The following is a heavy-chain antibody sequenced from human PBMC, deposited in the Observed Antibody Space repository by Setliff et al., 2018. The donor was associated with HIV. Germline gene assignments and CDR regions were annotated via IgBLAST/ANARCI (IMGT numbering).Heavy chain of an antibody. CDR1: GFTFDNYA. D-gene: IGHD2-2*02. V-gene: IGHV3-30*04. Sequence: GESLKISCAASGFTFDNYAMHWVRQAPGKGLEWVAVISFDASNKRYADSVKGRFTISRDNSKNTLYLQMNSLRPEDTAVYFCASGGAYCSGTGCNMDWGQGTLVTVSS. CDR3: ASGGAYCSGTGCNMD. CDR2: ISFDASNK. J-gene: IGHJ4*02.